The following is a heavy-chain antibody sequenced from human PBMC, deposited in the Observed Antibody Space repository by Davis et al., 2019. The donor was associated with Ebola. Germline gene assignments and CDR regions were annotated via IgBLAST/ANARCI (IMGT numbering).Heavy chain of an antibody. D-gene: IGHD3-3*01. J-gene: IGHJ2*01. CDR2: IYYSGST. CDR3: ARGQMSTILRFLEWLTVWYFDL. V-gene: IGHV4-39*07. CDR1: GDSIGSSSYY. Sequence: SETLSLTCTVSGDSIGSSSYYWGWIRQPPGKGLEWIGSIYYSGSTNYNPSLKSRVTISVDTSKNQFSLKLSSVTAADTAVYYCARGQMSTILRFLEWLTVWYFDLWGRGTLVTVSS.